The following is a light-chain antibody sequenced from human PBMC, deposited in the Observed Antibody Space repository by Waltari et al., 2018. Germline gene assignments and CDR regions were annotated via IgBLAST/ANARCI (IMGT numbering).Light chain of an antibody. Sequence: QSALTQPASVSGSPGQSITISCSGVGSAVGASDYVSWHQHHPGKAPQVIIYEATKRPSGFSDRFSASKSANTASLTISRLQPEDEADYDCFSQTLDGLVLFGGGTRLTVL. J-gene: IGLJ2*01. CDR1: GSAVGASDY. CDR2: EAT. V-gene: IGLV2-14*01. CDR3: FSQTLDGLVL.